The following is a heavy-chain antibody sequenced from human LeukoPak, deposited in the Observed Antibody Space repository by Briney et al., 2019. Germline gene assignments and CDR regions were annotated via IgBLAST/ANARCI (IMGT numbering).Heavy chain of an antibody. CDR2: IYYSGTT. J-gene: IGHJ4*02. V-gene: IGHV4-4*02. CDR1: GGSISTSNW. Sequence: SETLSLTCEVSGGSISTSNWWSWVRQSPGKGLEWIGEIYYSGTTNYNPSLKSRVTISVDKSKNQFSLKLSSVTAADTAVYYCAREGLRLGELSSGYYFDYWGQGTLVTVSS. D-gene: IGHD3-16*02. CDR3: AREGLRLGELSSGYYFDY.